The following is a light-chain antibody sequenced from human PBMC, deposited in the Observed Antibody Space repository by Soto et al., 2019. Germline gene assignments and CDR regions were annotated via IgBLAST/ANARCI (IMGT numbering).Light chain of an antibody. CDR1: QSVNSN. J-gene: IGKJ4*01. CDR3: QQYNDWPLT. CDR2: GAS. V-gene: IGKV3-15*01. Sequence: EIVMTQSPATLSVSPGERVTLSCRASQSVNSNLAWYQQKPGQAPRLLIYGASTSATVIPVTFSGSGSGPEFTLAITSLQSEDVAVYYCQQYNDWPLTFGGGTKVEIK.